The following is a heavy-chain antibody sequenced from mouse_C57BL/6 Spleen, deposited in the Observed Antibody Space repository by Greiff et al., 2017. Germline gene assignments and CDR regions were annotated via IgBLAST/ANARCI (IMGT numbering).Heavy chain of an antibody. Sequence: VQLQQPGAALVKPGASVKLSCKASGYTFTSYWMHWVKQRPGQGLEWIGMIHPNSGSTNYNEKFKSKATLTVDKSSSTAYMQLSSLTSEDAAVYYCARETGTYFEVWGTGTTVTVSS. CDR2: IHPNSGST. D-gene: IGHD3-3*01. CDR3: ARETGTYFEV. CDR1: GYTFTSYW. V-gene: IGHV1-64*01. J-gene: IGHJ1*03.